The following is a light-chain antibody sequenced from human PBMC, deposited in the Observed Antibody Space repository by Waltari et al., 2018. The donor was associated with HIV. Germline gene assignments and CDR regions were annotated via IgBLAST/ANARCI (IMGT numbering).Light chain of an antibody. Sequence: QSALTQPASVSGSPGQSITISCTGTSSDVGSYNLVSWYQQHPGKAPKLMIYEGSKRPSGVSIRFSGSKSGNTASLTISGLQAEEEADYYCCSDAGSSNVVFGGGTKLTVL. V-gene: IGLV2-23*01. CDR3: CSDAGSSNVV. J-gene: IGLJ2*01. CDR1: SSDVGSYNL. CDR2: EGS.